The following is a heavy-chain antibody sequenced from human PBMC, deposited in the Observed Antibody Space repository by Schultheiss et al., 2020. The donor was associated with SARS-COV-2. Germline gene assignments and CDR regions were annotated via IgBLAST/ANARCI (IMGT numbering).Heavy chain of an antibody. J-gene: IGHJ4*02. CDR1: GFTFSSYS. CDR2: ISYDGSNK. D-gene: IGHD6-13*01. CDR3: ARVEGGAAAGTDFDY. Sequence: GESLKISCAASGFTFSSYSMNWVRQAPGKGLEWVAVISYDGSNKYYADSMKGRFTISRDNAKKSLYLQMNSLRAEDTAVYYCARVEGGAAAGTDFDYWGQGTLVTVSS. V-gene: IGHV3-30*03.